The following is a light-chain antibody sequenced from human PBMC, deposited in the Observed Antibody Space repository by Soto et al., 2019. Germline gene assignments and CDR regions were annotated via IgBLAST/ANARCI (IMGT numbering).Light chain of an antibody. J-gene: IGKJ4*01. CDR3: HQRSDWPLT. Sequence: ETVLTQSPATLSLSPGERATLSCRACQSVGSSLAWYQQKPGQAPRLLIYDASNRATGIPARFSGSGSGTDFTLAISSLQPEDFAVYYCHQRSDWPLTFGGGTKVDIK. CDR2: DAS. V-gene: IGKV3-11*01. CDR1: QSVGSS.